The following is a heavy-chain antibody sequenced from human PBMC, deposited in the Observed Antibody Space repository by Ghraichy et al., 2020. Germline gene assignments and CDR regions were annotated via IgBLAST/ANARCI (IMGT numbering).Heavy chain of an antibody. V-gene: IGHV4-4*09. D-gene: IGHD4/OR15-4a*01. CDR1: GGSIRNYY. CDR2: IYASGSS. CDR3: AGSRAMVLTFDY. J-gene: IGHJ4*02. Sequence: SQTLSLTCTVSGGSIRNYYWSWIRQSPGKGLEWIGYIYASGSSSYNPSLQSRVTISLDTSKNQFSLKLNSVTAADTGVYYCAGSRAMVLTFDYWGQGTLVTVSS.